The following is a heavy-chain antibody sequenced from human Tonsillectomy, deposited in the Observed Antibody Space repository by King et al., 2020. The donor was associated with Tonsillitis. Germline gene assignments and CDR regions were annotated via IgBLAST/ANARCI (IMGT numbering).Heavy chain of an antibody. CDR3: ARDQLGYYYDSSGYYGY. D-gene: IGHD3-22*01. Sequence: QVQLVESGGGVVQPGRSLRLSCAASGFTFSSYGMHWVRQAPGKGLEWVAVIWYDGSNKYYADSVKGRFTISRDNSKNTLYLQMNSLRAEDTAVYYCARDQLGYYYDSSGYYGYWGQGTLVTVSS. J-gene: IGHJ4*02. V-gene: IGHV3-33*08. CDR2: IWYDGSNK. CDR1: GFTFSSYG.